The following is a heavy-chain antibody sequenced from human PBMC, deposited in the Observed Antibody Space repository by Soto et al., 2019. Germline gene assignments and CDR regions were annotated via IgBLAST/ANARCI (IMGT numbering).Heavy chain of an antibody. Sequence: QVQLQQWGAGLLKPSETLSLTCAVYGGSFSGYYWSWIRQPQGKGLEWIGEINHSGSTNYNPSLKSRVTISVDTSKNQFSLKLSSVTAADTAVYYCAMTVTTPFSHFDYWGQGTLVTVSS. CDR2: INHSGST. J-gene: IGHJ4*02. CDR3: AMTVTTPFSHFDY. V-gene: IGHV4-34*01. D-gene: IGHD4-17*01. CDR1: GGSFSGYY.